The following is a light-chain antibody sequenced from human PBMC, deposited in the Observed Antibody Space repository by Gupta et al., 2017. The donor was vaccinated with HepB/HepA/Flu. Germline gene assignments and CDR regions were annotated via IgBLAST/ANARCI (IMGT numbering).Light chain of an antibody. CDR1: QSVSSY. CDR3: QQRSNWPPLT. Sequence: EIVLTQSPATLSLSPGERATLPCRASQSVSSYLAWYQQKPGQAPRLLIYDASNRATGIPARFRGSGSGTDFTLTISSREPEDVAVYYCQQRSNWPPLTFGGGTKVEIK. J-gene: IGKJ4*01. CDR2: DAS. V-gene: IGKV3-11*01.